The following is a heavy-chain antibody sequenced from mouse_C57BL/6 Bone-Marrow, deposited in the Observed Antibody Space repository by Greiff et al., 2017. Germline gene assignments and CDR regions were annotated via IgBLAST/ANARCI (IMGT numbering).Heavy chain of an antibody. D-gene: IGHD2-4*01. J-gene: IGHJ3*01. CDR2: INPSTGGT. CDR3: ARGGLGGFAY. Sequence: EVQLVESGPELVKPGASVKISCKASGYSFTGYYMNWVKQSPEKSLEWIGEINPSTGGTTYNQKFKAKATLTVDKSSSTAYMQLKSLTSEDSAVYYCARGGLGGFAYWGQGTLVTVSA. CDR1: GYSFTGYY. V-gene: IGHV1-42*01.